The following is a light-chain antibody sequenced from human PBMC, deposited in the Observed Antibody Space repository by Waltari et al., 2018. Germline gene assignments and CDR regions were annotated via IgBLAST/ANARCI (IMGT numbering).Light chain of an antibody. Sequence: QPVLTQPPSVSGAPGQRVTIPSTGTSSNIRASYDVHWYPQLPETAPNVVIFENTDRPSGVPDRFSASKSGTAASLAITGLQADDEADYYCQSYDRTLSGPVFGGGTKLTVL. CDR3: QSYDRTLSGPV. J-gene: IGLJ2*01. V-gene: IGLV1-40*01. CDR2: ENT. CDR1: SSNIRASYD.